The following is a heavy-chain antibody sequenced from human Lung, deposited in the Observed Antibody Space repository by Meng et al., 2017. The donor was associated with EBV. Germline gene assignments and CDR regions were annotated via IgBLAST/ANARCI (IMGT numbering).Heavy chain of an antibody. V-gene: IGHV4-30-4*01. CDR2: IYYHGST. Sequence: QLEESGPVWVKPAEPLTLTCTVSGGSINSGDYYWSWIRQPPGKGLEWIGYIYYHGSTYYNPSLKSRVTISMDTSKNQFSLRLSSVTAADTAVYYCARNYYFDYWGQGTLVTVSS. J-gene: IGHJ4*02. CDR3: ARNYYFDY. CDR1: GGSINSGDYY.